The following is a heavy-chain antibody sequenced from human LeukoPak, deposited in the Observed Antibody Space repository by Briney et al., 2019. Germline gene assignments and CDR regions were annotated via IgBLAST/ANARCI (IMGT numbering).Heavy chain of an antibody. CDR2: VTTSNGNT. CDR1: GYIFTNYG. D-gene: IGHD5-12*01. CDR3: AGASGYVEIDY. Sequence: GASVKVSCKASGYIFTNYGLSWVRQAPGQGLEWMGWVTTSNGNTRYAQRPQGRVTMTTDTSTSTGYMELRSLRSDDTAVYYCAGASGYVEIDYWGQGTLVTVSS. J-gene: IGHJ4*02. V-gene: IGHV1-18*01.